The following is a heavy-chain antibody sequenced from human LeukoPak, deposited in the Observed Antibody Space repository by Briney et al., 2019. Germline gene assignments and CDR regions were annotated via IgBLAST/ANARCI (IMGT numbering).Heavy chain of an antibody. CDR2: IYYSGST. CDR3: AGFHGYSSSWYRTGDY. D-gene: IGHD6-13*01. CDR1: GGSISSYY. J-gene: IGHJ4*02. Sequence: ASETLSLTCTVSGGSISSYYWSWIRQPPGKGLEWIGYIYYSGSTNYNPSLKSRVTISVDTSKNQFSLKLSSVTAADTAVYYCAGFHGYSSSWYRTGDYWGQGTLVTVSS. V-gene: IGHV4-59*01.